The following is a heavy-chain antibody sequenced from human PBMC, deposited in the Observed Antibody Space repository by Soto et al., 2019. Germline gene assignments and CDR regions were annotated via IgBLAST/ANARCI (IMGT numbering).Heavy chain of an antibody. J-gene: IGHJ4*02. V-gene: IGHV3-48*03. CDR2: ISSSGSTI. Sequence: EVQLVESGGGLVQPGGSLRLSCAASGFTFSSYEMNWVRQAPGKGLEWVSYISSSGSTIYYADSVKGRFTISRDNAKNSLYLQRNSLRAEDTAVYYCAAQSSDGYNTFDYWGQGTLVTVSS. D-gene: IGHD2-21*01. CDR1: GFTFSSYE. CDR3: AAQSSDGYNTFDY.